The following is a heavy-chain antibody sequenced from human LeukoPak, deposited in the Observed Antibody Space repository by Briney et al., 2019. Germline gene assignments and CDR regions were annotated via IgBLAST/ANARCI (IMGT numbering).Heavy chain of an antibody. CDR1: GFTFTNYA. D-gene: IGHD6-13*01. CDR3: ANTHPMQQQHGSRPTVMTG. V-gene: IGHV3-30*04. Sequence: PGGSLRLSCAASGFTFTNYAMHWVRQAPGKGLEWVAVISYDGSNKYYADSVKGRFTISRDNSKNTLYLQMNSLRAEDTAVYYCANTHPMQQQHGSRPTVMTGWGQGTLVTVSS. CDR2: ISYDGSNK. J-gene: IGHJ4*02.